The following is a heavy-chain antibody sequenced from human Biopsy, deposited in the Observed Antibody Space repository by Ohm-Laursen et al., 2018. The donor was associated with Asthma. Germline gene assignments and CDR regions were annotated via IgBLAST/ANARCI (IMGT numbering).Heavy chain of an antibody. CDR1: GFNFDDFA. CDR3: AKPLNTYNFYAYDV. Sequence: SLRLSCAASGFNFDDFAMHWVRQAPGKGLEWVAATTWNRGSRVYAVSVKGRFTISRDNAQNSLYLHMNGLKPEDTAVYYCAKPLNTYNFYAYDVWGQGTTVVVSS. CDR2: TTWNRGSR. V-gene: IGHV3-9*01. J-gene: IGHJ6*02. D-gene: IGHD5/OR15-5a*01.